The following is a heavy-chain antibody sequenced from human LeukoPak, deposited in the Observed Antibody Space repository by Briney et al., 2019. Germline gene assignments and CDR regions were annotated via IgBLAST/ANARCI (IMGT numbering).Heavy chain of an antibody. CDR2: ISGSGGNP. CDR1: GFRFSNYA. J-gene: IGHJ5*02. Sequence: GGSLRLSCAASGFRFSNYALTWVRQVPGKGLEWVSTISGSGGNPYYADSVKGRFTISRDNSKNTLFLQTNSLRAEHTAMFYCAHLTRGYSDSDYGSWGQGTLVTVSS. CDR3: AHLTRGYSDSDYGS. D-gene: IGHD5-12*01. V-gene: IGHV3-23*01.